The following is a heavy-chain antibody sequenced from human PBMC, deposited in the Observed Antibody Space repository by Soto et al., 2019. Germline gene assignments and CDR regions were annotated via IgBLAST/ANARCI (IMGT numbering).Heavy chain of an antibody. CDR3: ARPRIGVAATGPFDH. Sequence: QVQLVESGGGVVQPGRSLRLSCAASGFTFSSYGMHWVRQAPGKRLEWVALIWFDGGNKYYAHSVKGRFTISRDNSKNTLYLQMNSLRAEDTAVYYCARPRIGVAATGPFDHWGQGTLVTVSS. CDR1: GFTFSSYG. J-gene: IGHJ4*02. CDR2: IWFDGGNK. V-gene: IGHV3-33*01. D-gene: IGHD2-15*01.